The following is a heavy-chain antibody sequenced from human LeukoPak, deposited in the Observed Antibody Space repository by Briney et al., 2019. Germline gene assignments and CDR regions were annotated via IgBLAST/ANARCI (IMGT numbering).Heavy chain of an antibody. D-gene: IGHD3-16*02. V-gene: IGHV4-38-2*01. Sequence: SETLSLTCAVSGYSISSGYYWGWIRQPPGKGLEWIGSIYHSGSTYYNPSLKSRVTISVDTSKNQFSLKPSSVTAADTAVYYCVGRDVWGSYRYTHTPTNDYWGQGTLVTVSS. CDR1: GYSISSGYY. CDR3: VGRDVWGSYRYTHTPTNDY. J-gene: IGHJ4*02. CDR2: IYHSGST.